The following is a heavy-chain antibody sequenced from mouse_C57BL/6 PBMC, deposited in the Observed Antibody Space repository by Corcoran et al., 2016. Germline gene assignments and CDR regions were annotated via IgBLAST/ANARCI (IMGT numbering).Heavy chain of an antibody. Sequence: DVQLQESGPSLVKPSQSLSLTCSVTGYSITSGYYWNWIRQFPGKKLEWMGYISYDGSNNYNPSLKNRISSTRDTSKNQFFLKLNSVTTEDTATYYCASFAYWGQGTLVTVSA. J-gene: IGHJ3*01. CDR1: GYSITSGYY. V-gene: IGHV3-6*01. CDR2: ISYDGSN. CDR3: ASFAY.